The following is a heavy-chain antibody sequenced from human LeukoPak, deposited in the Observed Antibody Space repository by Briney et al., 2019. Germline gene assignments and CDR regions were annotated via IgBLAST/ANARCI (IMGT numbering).Heavy chain of an antibody. J-gene: IGHJ4*02. Sequence: ASVKVSCKASGYTFVTYYMHWVRQAPGQGLEWMGMINPSGGRTTLAQKFQGKVTMTGDTSTNTVYMELSSLNSEDTAVYYCARASEFGYWGQGSLVTVSS. V-gene: IGHV1-46*01. CDR2: INPSGGRT. CDR3: ARASEFGY. CDR1: GYTFVTYY.